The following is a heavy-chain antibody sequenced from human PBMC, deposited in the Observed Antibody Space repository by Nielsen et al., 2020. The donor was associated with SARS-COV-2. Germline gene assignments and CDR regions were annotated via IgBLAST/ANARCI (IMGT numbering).Heavy chain of an antibody. J-gene: IGHJ4*02. CDR3: AKAQAYDSSGYYSITYYFDY. D-gene: IGHD3-22*01. V-gene: IGHV3-9*01. Sequence: SLKISCAASGFTFDDYAMHWVRQAPGKGLQWVSGINWNRDSIIYADSVKGRFTISRDNAKSSLYLQMNSLRAEDTALYYCAKAQAYDSSGYYSITYYFDYWGQGPLVTVSS. CDR1: GFTFDDYA. CDR2: INWNRDSI.